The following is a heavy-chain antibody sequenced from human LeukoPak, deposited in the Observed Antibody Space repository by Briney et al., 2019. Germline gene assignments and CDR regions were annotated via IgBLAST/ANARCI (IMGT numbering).Heavy chain of an antibody. CDR2: IYYSGST. CDR1: GGSISSSSYY. V-gene: IGHV4-39*01. Sequence: SETLSLTCTVSGGSISSSSYYWGWIRQPPGKGLEWIGSIYYSGSTYYNPSLESRVTISVDTSKNQFSLKLSSVTAADTAVYYCARLLGYVGDRDYWGQGTLVTVSS. CDR3: ARLLGYVGDRDY. J-gene: IGHJ4*02. D-gene: IGHD3-10*01.